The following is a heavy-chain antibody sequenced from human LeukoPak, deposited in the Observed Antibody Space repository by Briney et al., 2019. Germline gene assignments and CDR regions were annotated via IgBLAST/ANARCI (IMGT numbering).Heavy chain of an antibody. CDR1: GFTFSSYG. CDR3: ARVRSSGYYLEPYGMDV. Sequence: GRPLRLSCAASGFTFSSYGMHWVRQAPGKGLEWVAVIWYDGSNKYYADSVKGRFTISRDNSKNTLYLQMNSLRAEDTALYYCARVRSSGYYLEPYGMDVWGQGTTVTVSS. D-gene: IGHD3-22*01. V-gene: IGHV3-33*01. J-gene: IGHJ6*02. CDR2: IWYDGSNK.